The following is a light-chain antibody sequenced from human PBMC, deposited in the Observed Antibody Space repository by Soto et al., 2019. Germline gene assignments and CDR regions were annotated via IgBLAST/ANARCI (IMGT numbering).Light chain of an antibody. V-gene: IGKV1-39*01. CDR1: QDISTY. CDR2: AAS. J-gene: IGKJ4*01. Sequence: DIQMTQSPSSLSASVGDRVTITCRASQDISTYLNWYQHKPGKAPELLIYAASTLRSGVPSRFSGSGSGTDFTLSISSLQPEDFATYYCQHTSDPFGGGTKVEIK. CDR3: QHTSDP.